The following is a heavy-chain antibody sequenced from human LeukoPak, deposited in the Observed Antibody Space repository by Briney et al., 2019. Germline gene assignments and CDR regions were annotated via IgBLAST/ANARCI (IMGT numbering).Heavy chain of an antibody. J-gene: IGHJ4*02. CDR1: GDSIRSYY. Sequence: SETLSLTCTVSGDSIRSYYWYWFRQPPGKTLEWIACIYHSGAIHYNPSIESRATISLDMSKNQFSLRLSSVTAADTAVYYCATEGIVRTYDHWGQGTLVTVPA. D-gene: IGHD1-26*01. V-gene: IGHV4-59*12. CDR3: ATEGIVRTYDH. CDR2: IYHSGAI.